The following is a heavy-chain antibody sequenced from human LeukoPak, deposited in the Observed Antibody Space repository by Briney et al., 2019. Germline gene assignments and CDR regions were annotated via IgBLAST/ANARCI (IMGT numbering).Heavy chain of an antibody. D-gene: IGHD3-10*01. J-gene: IGHJ4*02. CDR3: ARLGFGEYYFDY. Sequence: KPSETLSPTCTVSGGSLSSSSYYWGWIRQPPGKGLEWIGSIYYSGSTYYNPSLKSRVTISVDTSKNQFSLKLSSVTAADTAVYYCARLGFGEYYFDYWGQGTLVTVSS. CDR1: GGSLSSSSYY. V-gene: IGHV4-39*01. CDR2: IYYSGST.